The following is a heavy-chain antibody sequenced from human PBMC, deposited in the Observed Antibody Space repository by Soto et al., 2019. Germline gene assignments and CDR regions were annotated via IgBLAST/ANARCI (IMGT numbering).Heavy chain of an antibody. D-gene: IGHD1-26*01. V-gene: IGHV3-53*01. CDR1: GFTVSSNY. CDR3: ARGDGKWELLDYYYYGMDV. J-gene: IGHJ6*02. Sequence: EVQLVESGGGLIQPGGSLRLSCAASGFTVSSNYMNWVRQAPGKGLEWVSVIYSGGNTYYADSVKGRFTISRDNSKNKLYLQMNSLRAEDTAVYYCARGDGKWELLDYYYYGMDVWGQGTTVTVSS. CDR2: IYSGGNT.